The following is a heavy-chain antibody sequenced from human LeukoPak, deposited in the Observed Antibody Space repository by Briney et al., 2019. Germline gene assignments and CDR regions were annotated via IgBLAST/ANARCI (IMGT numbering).Heavy chain of an antibody. D-gene: IGHD3-9*01. J-gene: IGHJ6*02. V-gene: IGHV4-59*01. Sequence: SETLSLTCTVSGGSMSDSYWSWIRQSPGKGLEWIGYVSNGGQPDYSPSLKSRVTILADTSKNQWSLILNSVTAADTAVYYCARDRWSLSRKTWFYYGMDVWGQGITVTVSS. CDR3: ARDRWSLSRKTWFYYGMDV. CDR2: VSNGGQP. CDR1: GGSMSDSY.